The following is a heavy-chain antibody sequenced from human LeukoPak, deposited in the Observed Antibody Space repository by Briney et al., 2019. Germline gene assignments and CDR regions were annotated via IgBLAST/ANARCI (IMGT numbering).Heavy chain of an antibody. CDR1: GFTFSDYY. V-gene: IGHV3-11*04. D-gene: IGHD3-10*01. CDR2: ISSSGDTI. CDR3: ARYYGSGSPYREYYFDY. J-gene: IGHJ4*02. Sequence: GGSLRLSCAASGFTFSDYYMTWIRQAPGKGLEWVSYISSSGDTIFYADSVKGRFTISRDNAKNSLYLQMDSLRAEDTAVYYCARYYGSGSPYREYYFDYWGQGTLVTVSS.